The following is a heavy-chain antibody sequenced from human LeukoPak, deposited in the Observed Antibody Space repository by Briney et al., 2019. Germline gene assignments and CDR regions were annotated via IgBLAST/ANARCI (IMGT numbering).Heavy chain of an antibody. Sequence: GGSLRLSCVASGFTFSNYWMSWVRQAPGKGLEWVSAISGSGGSTYYADSVKGRFTVSRDNSKNTLYLQMNSLRAEDTAVYYCAKGSSGGSCYFDYWGQGTLVTVSS. D-gene: IGHD2-15*01. CDR2: ISGSGGST. CDR3: AKGSSGGSCYFDY. J-gene: IGHJ4*02. V-gene: IGHV3-23*01. CDR1: GFTFSNYW.